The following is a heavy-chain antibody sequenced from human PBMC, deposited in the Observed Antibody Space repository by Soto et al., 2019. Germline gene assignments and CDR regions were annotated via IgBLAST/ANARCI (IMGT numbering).Heavy chain of an antibody. D-gene: IGHD2-2*01. CDR2: IYYTGTT. CDR3: ASRRGYCSSGSCYFDY. Sequence: PSETLSLTFTVPGGSVSSNNYFWAWIRQPPGKGLEWIGSIYYTGTTYYNPSVNSRVTISVDTSKNQFSLKLGSVTATDTAFYYCASRRGYCSSGSCYFDYWGQGSLVTVSS. V-gene: IGHV4-39*01. CDR1: GGSVSSNNYF. J-gene: IGHJ4*02.